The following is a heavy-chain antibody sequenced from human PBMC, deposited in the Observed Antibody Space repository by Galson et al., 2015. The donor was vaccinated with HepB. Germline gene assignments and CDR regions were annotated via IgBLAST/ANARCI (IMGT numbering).Heavy chain of an antibody. J-gene: IGHJ6*02. CDR3: ARCTEATVTTEPSYYYGMDV. Sequence: SLRLSCAASGFTFSSYSMNWVRQAPGKGLEWVSSISSSSSYIYYADSVKGRFTISRDNAKNSLYLQMNSLRAEDTAVYYCARCTEATVTTEPSYYYGMDVWGQGTTVTVSS. D-gene: IGHD4-17*01. V-gene: IGHV3-21*01. CDR1: GFTFSSYS. CDR2: ISSSSSYI.